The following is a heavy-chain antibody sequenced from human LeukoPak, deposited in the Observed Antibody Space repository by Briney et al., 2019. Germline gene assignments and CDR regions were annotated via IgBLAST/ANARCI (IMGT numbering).Heavy chain of an antibody. Sequence: SETLSLTCAVYGGSFSGYYWSWIRQPPGKGLEWIGEINHSGSTNYNPSLKSRVTISVDTSKNQFSLKLSSVTAADTAVYYCARIRFGELDYWGQGTLVTVSS. CDR2: INHSGST. J-gene: IGHJ4*02. D-gene: IGHD3-10*01. V-gene: IGHV4-34*01. CDR3: ARIRFGELDY. CDR1: GGSFSGYY.